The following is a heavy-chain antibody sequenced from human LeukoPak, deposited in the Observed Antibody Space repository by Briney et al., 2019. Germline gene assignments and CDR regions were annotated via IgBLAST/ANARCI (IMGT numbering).Heavy chain of an antibody. V-gene: IGHV1-18*01. Sequence: ASVKVSCKASGYTFTSYGISWVRQAPGQGLEWMGWISAYNGNTNYAQKPQGRVTMTTDTSTSTAYMELRSLRSDDTAVYYCARDHHRDHSSGYYLYYYYYGMDVWGQGTTVTVSS. CDR2: ISAYNGNT. CDR1: GYTFTSYG. J-gene: IGHJ6*02. CDR3: ARDHHRDHSSGYYLYYYYYGMDV. D-gene: IGHD3-22*01.